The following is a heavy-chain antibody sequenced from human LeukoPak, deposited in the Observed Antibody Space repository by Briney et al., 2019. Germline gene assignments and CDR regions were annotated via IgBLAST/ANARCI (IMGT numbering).Heavy chain of an antibody. CDR3: ARGERGSFDY. D-gene: IGHD3-16*01. Sequence: SETLSLTCTVSGGSISSYYWSWIRQPPGKGLEWIGYIYYSGSTNYNPSLKSRVTISVDTSKNQFSLKLSSVTAADTAVYYCARGERGSFDYWGQGTLVTVSS. CDR1: GGSISSYY. CDR2: IYYSGST. J-gene: IGHJ4*02. V-gene: IGHV4-59*12.